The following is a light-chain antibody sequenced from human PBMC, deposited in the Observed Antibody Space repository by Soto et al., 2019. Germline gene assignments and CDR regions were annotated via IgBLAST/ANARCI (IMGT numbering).Light chain of an antibody. CDR1: QSVSRNY. Sequence: EIVLTRSPGTLSLSPGEGATLSCRASQSVSRNYLAWYQQKPGQAPRLLISGASNRAAGIPDRFSGSGSGTDLTLTISRTEPEDFAVYYCQQYGNSVTCGGGTKVDIK. CDR2: GAS. J-gene: IGKJ4*01. CDR3: QQYGNSVT. V-gene: IGKV3-20*01.